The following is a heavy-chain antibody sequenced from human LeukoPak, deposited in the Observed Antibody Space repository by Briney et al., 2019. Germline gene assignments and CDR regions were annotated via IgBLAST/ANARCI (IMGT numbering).Heavy chain of an antibody. CDR1: GGSISSGSYY. V-gene: IGHV4-61*02. CDR2: IYTSGST. Sequence: SETLSLTCTVSGGSISSGSYYWSWIRQPAGKGLEWIGRIYTSGSTNYNPSLKSRVTISVDTSKNQFSLKLRSVTAADTAVYYCARVHHEDGLLFDSWGQGTLVTVSS. CDR3: ARVHHEDGLLFDS. D-gene: IGHD1-26*01. J-gene: IGHJ4*02.